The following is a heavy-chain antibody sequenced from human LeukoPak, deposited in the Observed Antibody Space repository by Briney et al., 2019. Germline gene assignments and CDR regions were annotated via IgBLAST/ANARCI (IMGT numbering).Heavy chain of an antibody. J-gene: IGHJ4*02. D-gene: IGHD6-13*01. CDR2: ISGSGDST. V-gene: IGHV3-23*01. CDR3: AKSGAAAGGYFDC. CDR1: GFTFSTYG. Sequence: GGSLRLSCEASGFTFSTYGMSWVRQAPGKGLEWVSGISGSGDSTYYADSVKGRFTISRDNSKNTLYLQMNSPRAEDTAIYYCAKSGAAAGGYFDCWGQGTLVTVSS.